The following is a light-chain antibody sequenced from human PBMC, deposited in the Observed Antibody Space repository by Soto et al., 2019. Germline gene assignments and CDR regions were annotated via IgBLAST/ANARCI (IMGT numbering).Light chain of an antibody. J-gene: IGLJ3*02. Sequence: QSVLTQPASVSGSPGQSITIACTGTSSDVGGYNYVSWYQQHPGKAPKVMIYEVSHRPSGVSNRLSGSKSGNTASLTISGLQADDEADYYCCSYTSSSIRVFGGGTKLTVL. V-gene: IGLV2-14*01. CDR3: CSYTSSSIRV. CDR2: EVS. CDR1: SSDVGGYNY.